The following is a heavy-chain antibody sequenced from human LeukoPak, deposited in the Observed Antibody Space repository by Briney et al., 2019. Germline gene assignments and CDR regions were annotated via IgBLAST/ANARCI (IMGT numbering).Heavy chain of an antibody. Sequence: PSETLSLTCTVSGGSISRYYWNWIRQPPGKGLEWIGYIYYSGTTNYNPSLKSRVTISVDTSKNQFSLKLSSVTAADTAVYYCASGMDVWGQGTTVTVSS. J-gene: IGHJ6*02. V-gene: IGHV4-59*08. CDR2: IYYSGTT. CDR3: ASGMDV. CDR1: GGSISRYY.